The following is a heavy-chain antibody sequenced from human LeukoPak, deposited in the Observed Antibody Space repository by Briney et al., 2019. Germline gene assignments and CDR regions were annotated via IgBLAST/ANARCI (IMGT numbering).Heavy chain of an antibody. CDR2: IYYSGST. D-gene: IGHD2-15*01. CDR3: ARSVEGYCSGGSCYYYSYYMDV. V-gene: IGHV4-59*01. Sequence: PSKTLSLTCTVSGGSISSYYWSWIRQPPGKGLEWIGYIYYSGSTNYNPSLKSRVTISVDTSKNQFSLKLSSVTAADTAVYYCARSVEGYCSGGSCYYYSYYMDVWGKGTTVTVSS. J-gene: IGHJ6*03. CDR1: GGSISSYY.